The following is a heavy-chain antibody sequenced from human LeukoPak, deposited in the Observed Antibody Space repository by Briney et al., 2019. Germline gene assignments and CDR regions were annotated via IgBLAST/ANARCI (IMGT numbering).Heavy chain of an antibody. J-gene: IGHJ4*02. Sequence: GGSLRLSCAASGFIFSSYGMHWVRQAPGKGLEWVALGRFTISRDNSKNTLYLQMNSLRAEDMALYYCATGAGDYFDYWGQGTLVTVSS. CDR1: GFIFSSYG. V-gene: IGHV3-30*02. CDR3: ATGAGDYFDY. D-gene: IGHD1-14*01.